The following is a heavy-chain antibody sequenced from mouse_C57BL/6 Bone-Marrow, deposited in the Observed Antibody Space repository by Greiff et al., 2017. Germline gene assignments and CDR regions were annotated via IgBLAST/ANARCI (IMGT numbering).Heavy chain of an antibody. CDR1: GYTFTSYC. Sequence: VQLQQPGAELVKPGASVKMSCKASGYTFTSYCITWVKQRPGQGLEWIGDIYPGSGSTNYNEKFKSKATLTVDTSSSTAYMQLSSLTSEDAAFCYCARPYYSDCWYWGVWGTGATVTVSS. CDR2: IYPGSGST. J-gene: IGHJ1*03. CDR3: ARPYYSDCWYWGV. D-gene: IGHD2-12*01. V-gene: IGHV1-55*01.